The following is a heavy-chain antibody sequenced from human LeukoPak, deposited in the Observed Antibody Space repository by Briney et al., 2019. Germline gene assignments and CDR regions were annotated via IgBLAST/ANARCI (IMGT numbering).Heavy chain of an antibody. CDR3: AKVLTYSSGWFDAFDI. CDR2: ISYDGSNK. J-gene: IGHJ3*02. D-gene: IGHD6-19*01. Sequence: GGSLRLSCAASGFTFGSYGMHWVRQAPGKGLEWVAVISYDGSNKYYADSVKGRFTISRDNSKNTLYLQMNSLRAEDTAVYYCAKVLTYSSGWFDAFDIWGQGTMVTVSS. V-gene: IGHV3-30*18. CDR1: GFTFGSYG.